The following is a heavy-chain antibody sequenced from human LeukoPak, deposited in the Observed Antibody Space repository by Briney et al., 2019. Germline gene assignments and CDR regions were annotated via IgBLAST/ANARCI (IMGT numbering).Heavy chain of an antibody. CDR2: IIPILGIA. CDR3: ARGGYNSSWYRY. Sequence: ASVKVSCKASVGTFSSYAVSWVRQAPGQGLEWMGRIIPILGIANYAQKFQGRVTITADKSTSTAYMELSSLRSEDTAVYYCARGGYNSSWYRYWGQGTLVTVSS. V-gene: IGHV1-69*04. CDR1: VGTFSSYA. D-gene: IGHD6-13*01. J-gene: IGHJ4*02.